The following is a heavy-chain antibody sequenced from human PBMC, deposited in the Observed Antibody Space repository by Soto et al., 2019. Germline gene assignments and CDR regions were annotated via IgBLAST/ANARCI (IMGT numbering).Heavy chain of an antibody. V-gene: IGHV3-23*01. CDR3: AKSRPEYSQWGVGYYFDY. D-gene: IGHD6-6*01. Sequence: GGSLRLSCAASGFTFSSYAMSWVRQAPGKGLEWVSAISGSGGSTYYADSVKGRFTISRDNSKNTLYLQMNSLRAEDTAVYYCAKSRPEYSQWGVGYYFDYWGQGTLVTVSS. J-gene: IGHJ4*02. CDR2: ISGSGGST. CDR1: GFTFSSYA.